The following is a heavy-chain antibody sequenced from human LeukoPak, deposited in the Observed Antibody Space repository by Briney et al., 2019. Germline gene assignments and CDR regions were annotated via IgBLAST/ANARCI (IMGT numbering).Heavy chain of an antibody. D-gene: IGHD5-18*01. CDR1: GFTFSSYA. J-gene: IGHJ4*02. CDR2: ISGSGGST. CDR3: ARGYTYGSIDY. Sequence: GGSLRLSCAASGFTFSSYAMSWVRQAPGKGLEWVSAISGSGGSTYYADSVKGRFTISRDNAKNTLYLQMNSLTAGDTAMYYCARGYTYGSIDYWGQGALVTVSS. V-gene: IGHV3-23*01.